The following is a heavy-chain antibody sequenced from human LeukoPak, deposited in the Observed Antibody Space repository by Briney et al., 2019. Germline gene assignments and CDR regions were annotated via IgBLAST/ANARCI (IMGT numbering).Heavy chain of an antibody. D-gene: IGHD3-22*01. CDR3: ATDDSEI. CDR1: GFTFSNYA. J-gene: IGHJ4*02. V-gene: IGHV3-15*01. Sequence: GGSLRLSCAASGFTFSNYALSWVRQAPGKGLEWVGRIRSKIDGGTTDYTASVKGRFTISRDDSKNTLYLQMNGLKTEDTAVYYCATDDSEIWGQGTLVTVSS. CDR2: IRSKIDGGTT.